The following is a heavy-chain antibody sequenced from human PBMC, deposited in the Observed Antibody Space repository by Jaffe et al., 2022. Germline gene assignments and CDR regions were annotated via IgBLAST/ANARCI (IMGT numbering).Heavy chain of an antibody. CDR2: IYYSGST. CDR1: GGSISSYY. CDR3: ARGIGYCSGGSCYVGYFDY. Sequence: QVQLQESGPGLVKPSETLSLTCTVSGGSISSYYWSWIRQPPGKGLEWIGYIYYSGSTNYNPSLKSRVTISVDTSKNQFSLKLSSVTAADTAVYYCARGIGYCSGGSCYVGYFDYWGQGTLVTVSS. V-gene: IGHV4-59*01. D-gene: IGHD2-15*01. J-gene: IGHJ4*02.